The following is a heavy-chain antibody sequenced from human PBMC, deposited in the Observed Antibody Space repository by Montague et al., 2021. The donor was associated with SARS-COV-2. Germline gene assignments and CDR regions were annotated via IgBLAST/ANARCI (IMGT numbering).Heavy chain of an antibody. D-gene: IGHD6-13*01. CDR1: GGSINNYY. CDR3: ARAWQPLIHEGFGWFDP. V-gene: IGHV4-59*08. CDR2: IYYSGST. J-gene: IGHJ5*02. Sequence: SETLSLTCTVSGGSINNYYWSWIRQPPGRGLEWIGYIYYSGSTEYSPSLKSRVTMSIDTSKNQFSLRLNSVTAADTAVYYCARAWQPLIHEGFGWFDPWGQGTLVTVSS.